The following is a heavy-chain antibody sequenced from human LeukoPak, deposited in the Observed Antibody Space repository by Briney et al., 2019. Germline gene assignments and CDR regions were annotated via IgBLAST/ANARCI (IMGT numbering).Heavy chain of an antibody. CDR3: ARDVGYPLYMDV. D-gene: IGHD3-16*02. J-gene: IGHJ6*03. CDR2: ISSSGSTI. V-gene: IGHV3-48*03. CDR1: GFTFSSYE. Sequence: EGSLRLSCAASGFTFSSYEMNWVRQAPGKGLEWVSYISSSGSTIYYADSVKGRFTISRDNAKDSLYLQMNSLRAEDTAVYYCARDVGYPLYMDVWGKGTTVTVSS.